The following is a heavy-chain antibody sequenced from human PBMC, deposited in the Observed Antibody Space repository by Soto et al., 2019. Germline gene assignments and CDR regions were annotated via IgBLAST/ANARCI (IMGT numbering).Heavy chain of an antibody. D-gene: IGHD2-2*01. CDR3: ARDTKGYYSMDV. CDR2: IRAYNGDT. J-gene: IGHJ6*02. V-gene: IGHV1-18*01. CDR1: GYTFNSFG. Sequence: ASVKVSCKASGYTFNSFGISWVRQAPGQGREWMGWIRAYNGDTNYAQKLQDRVTMTTDTSTTTAYMELRSLRSDDTAVDYCARDTKGYYSMDVWGQGTTVTVSS.